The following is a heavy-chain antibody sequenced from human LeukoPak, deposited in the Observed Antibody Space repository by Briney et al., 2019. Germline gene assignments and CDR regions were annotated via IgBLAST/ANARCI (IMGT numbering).Heavy chain of an antibody. V-gene: IGHV4-39*01. J-gene: IGHJ4*02. CDR1: GGSISSSSYY. D-gene: IGHD3-22*01. CDR2: IYYSGST. CDR3: VRHNDYYDSPFDY. Sequence: SETLSLTCTVSGGSISSSSYYWGWIRQPPGKGLEWIGSIYYSGSTYYNPSLKSRVTISVDTSKNQFSLKLSSVTAADTAVYYCVRHNDYYDSPFDYWGQGTLVTVSS.